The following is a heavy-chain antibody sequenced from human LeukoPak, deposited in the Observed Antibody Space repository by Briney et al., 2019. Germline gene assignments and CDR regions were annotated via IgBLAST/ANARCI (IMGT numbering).Heavy chain of an antibody. Sequence: ASVKVSCKVSGYTLTELSMHWVRQAPGKGLEWMGGFDPEDGETIYAQKFQGRVTMTEDTSTDTAYMELSSLRSEDTAVYYCATSAFRGVWSYYYYGMDVWGQGTTVTVSS. CDR3: ATSAFRGVWSYYYYGMDV. CDR2: FDPEDGET. CDR1: GYTLTELS. J-gene: IGHJ6*02. V-gene: IGHV1-24*01. D-gene: IGHD3-10*01.